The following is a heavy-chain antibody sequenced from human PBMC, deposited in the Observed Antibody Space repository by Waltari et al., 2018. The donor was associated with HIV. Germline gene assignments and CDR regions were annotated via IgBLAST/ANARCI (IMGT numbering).Heavy chain of an antibody. V-gene: IGHV4-39*01. D-gene: IGHD6-6*01. CDR3: ARQGIDFGAARPGYFDY. CDR1: GGSISSSSYY. Sequence: QLQLQESGPGLVKPSETLSLTCTVSGGSISSSSYYWGWIRQPPGKGLEWIGSIYYSGGTYYNPSLKSRVTISVDTSKNQFSLKLSSVTAADTAVYYCARQGIDFGAARPGYFDYWGQGTLVTVSS. J-gene: IGHJ4*02. CDR2: IYYSGGT.